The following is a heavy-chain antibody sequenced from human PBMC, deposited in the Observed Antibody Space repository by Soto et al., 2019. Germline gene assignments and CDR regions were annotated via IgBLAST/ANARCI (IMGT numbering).Heavy chain of an antibody. V-gene: IGHV4-34*01. D-gene: IGHD6-19*01. Sequence: PSETLSLTCAFYGGSFSGYYLSWSRPPPRKGVGWVGEINHSGSTNYNPSLKSRVTISVDTSKNQFSLKLSSVTAADTAVYYCARGPRSSGWSEKDYYYYYMDVWGKGTTVTVSS. CDR1: GGSFSGYY. J-gene: IGHJ6*03. CDR3: ARGPRSSGWSEKDYYYYYMDV. CDR2: INHSGST.